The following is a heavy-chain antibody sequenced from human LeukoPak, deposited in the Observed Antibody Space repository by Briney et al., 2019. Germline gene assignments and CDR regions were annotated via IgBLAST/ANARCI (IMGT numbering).Heavy chain of an antibody. CDR1: GGSISSSSYY. CDR3: AERQFQLA. D-gene: IGHD5-24*01. J-gene: IGHJ5*02. V-gene: IGHV4-39*01. CDR2: IYYSGST. Sequence: PSETLSLTCTVSGGSISSSSYYWGWIRQPPGKGLEWIGSIYYSGSTYYNPSLKSRVTISVDTSKNQFPLKLSSVTAADTAVYYCAERQFQLAWGQGTLVTVSS.